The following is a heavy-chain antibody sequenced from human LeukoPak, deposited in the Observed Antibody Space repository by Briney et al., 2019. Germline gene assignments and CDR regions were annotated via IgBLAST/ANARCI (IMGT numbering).Heavy chain of an antibody. CDR1: GFTVSSSY. D-gene: IGHD4-23*01. J-gene: IGHJ4*02. CDR3: ARRGDGGRSFDY. CDR2: FYSGGKT. V-gene: IGHV3-53*01. Sequence: PGGSLRLSCAASGFTVSSSYMSWVRQAPGKGLEWVSVFYSGGKTYYTDSVKGRFTISRDNSKNTLYLQMNSLRAEDTAVYYCARRGDGGRSFDYWGQGTLVTVSS.